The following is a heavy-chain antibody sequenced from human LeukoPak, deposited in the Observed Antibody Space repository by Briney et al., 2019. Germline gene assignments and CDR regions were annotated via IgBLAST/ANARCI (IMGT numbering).Heavy chain of an antibody. CDR3: ARAGGYSYGEYYFDY. Sequence: PGGSQRLSCAASGFTVSSNYMSWVRQAPGKGLEWVSIIYSGGNTYYADSVKGRFTISRDNSKNTLYFQMSSLRAEDTAVYYCARAGGYSYGEYYFDYWGQGTLVTVSS. V-gene: IGHV3-66*01. CDR2: IYSGGNT. J-gene: IGHJ4*02. CDR1: GFTVSSNY. D-gene: IGHD5-12*01.